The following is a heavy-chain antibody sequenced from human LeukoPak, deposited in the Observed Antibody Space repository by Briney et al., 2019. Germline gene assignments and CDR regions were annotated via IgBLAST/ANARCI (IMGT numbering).Heavy chain of an antibody. CDR2: IYHSGST. CDR1: GGSISSSNW. D-gene: IGHD3-10*01. CDR3: ARGAYGSGSYQLYNWFDP. V-gene: IGHV4-4*02. J-gene: IGHJ5*02. Sequence: SETLSLTCAVSGGSISSSNWWSWVRQPPGKGLEWIGEIYHSGSTNYNPSLKSRVTISVDKSKNQFSLKLSSVTAADTAVYYCARGAYGSGSYQLYNWFDPWGQGTLVTVSS.